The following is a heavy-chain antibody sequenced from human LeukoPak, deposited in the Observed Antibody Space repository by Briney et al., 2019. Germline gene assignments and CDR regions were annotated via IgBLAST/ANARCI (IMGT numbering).Heavy chain of an antibody. CDR3: ARHYYDTSGYYYFDY. J-gene: IGHJ4*02. D-gene: IGHD3-22*01. Sequence: SETLSLTCNVSGGSISAYYWSWIRQPPGKGLEYMGYIYYSGSTDYSPSFKSRITISVDTSKNQFSLKLSSVTAADTAVYYCARHYYDTSGYYYFDYWGQGTLVTVSS. CDR2: IYYSGST. CDR1: GGSISAYY. V-gene: IGHV4-59*08.